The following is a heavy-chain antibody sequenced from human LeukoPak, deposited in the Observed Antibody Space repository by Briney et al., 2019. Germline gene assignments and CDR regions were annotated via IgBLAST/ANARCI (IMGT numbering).Heavy chain of an antibody. CDR3: AKAAVAAHFDY. D-gene: IGHD6-19*01. V-gene: IGHV3-23*01. Sequence: GGSLRLSCVASGFTFSSNAMSWVRQAPGKGLEWVSAISGSGGSTYYADSVKGRFTISRDNSKNTLYLQMNSLRAEDTAVYCCAKAAVAAHFDYWGQGTLVTVSS. CDR1: GFTFSSNA. J-gene: IGHJ4*02. CDR2: ISGSGGST.